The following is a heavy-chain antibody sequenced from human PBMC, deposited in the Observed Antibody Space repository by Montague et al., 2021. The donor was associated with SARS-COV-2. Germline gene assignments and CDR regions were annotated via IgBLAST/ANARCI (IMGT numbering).Heavy chain of an antibody. V-gene: IGHV3-23*01. CDR1: GFSFRSYA. D-gene: IGHD3-10*01. J-gene: IGHJ4*02. CDR2: ISYTSGST. CDR3: AKGVDASGSYRSTLGY. Sequence: SLRLSCAASGFSFRSYAMNWVRQAPGKGLEWVSGISYTSGSTYYADSXKGRFTISRDNSKNTVYLQMNSLRAEDTAVYYCAKGVDASGSYRSTLGYWGQGTLVTVSS.